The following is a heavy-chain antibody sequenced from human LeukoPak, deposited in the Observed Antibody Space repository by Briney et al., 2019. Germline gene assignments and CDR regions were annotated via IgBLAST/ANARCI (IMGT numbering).Heavy chain of an antibody. D-gene: IGHD3-10*01. CDR3: ATGAWFGDPMGDY. CDR1: GYTFTSYY. V-gene: IGHV1-46*01. J-gene: IGHJ4*02. Sequence: GASVKVSCKASGYTFTSYYIHWVRQARGQGLEWMGRINPGRGSTTYAQKFQGRVTMTEDTSTDTAYMELSSLRSEDTAVYYCATGAWFGDPMGDYWGQGTLVTVSS. CDR2: INPGRGST.